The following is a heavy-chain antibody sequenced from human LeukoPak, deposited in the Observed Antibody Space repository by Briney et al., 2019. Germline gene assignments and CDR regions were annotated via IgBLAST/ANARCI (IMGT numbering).Heavy chain of an antibody. CDR2: LYSNGII. J-gene: IGHJ4*02. D-gene: IGHD3-22*01. CDR3: ARGKLYSYETTSYYGPFDC. Sequence: PGGSLRLSCAASGFSVSSTYLTWVRQAPGKELEWLSVLYSNGIISYADSVKGRFTISRDSSENAVYLQMGNLRPEDTALYFCARGKLYSYETTSYYGPFDCWGQGTLVTVSS. V-gene: IGHV3-53*01. CDR1: GFSVSSTY.